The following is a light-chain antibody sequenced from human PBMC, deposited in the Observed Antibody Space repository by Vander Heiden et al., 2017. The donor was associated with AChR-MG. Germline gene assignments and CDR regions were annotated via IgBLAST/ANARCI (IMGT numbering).Light chain of an antibody. CDR1: QSVSSSS. V-gene: IGKV3-20*01. J-gene: IGKJ3*01. CDR3: QQDGSSFT. CDR2: GAS. Sequence: EIVLTQSPGTLSLSPGERATLSCRASQSVSSSSLAWYQQKPGQAPRLLIYGASTRAAGIPDRFGGSGSGTDFTLTISRLEPEDFAVYYWQQDGSSFTFGHRTKVDIK.